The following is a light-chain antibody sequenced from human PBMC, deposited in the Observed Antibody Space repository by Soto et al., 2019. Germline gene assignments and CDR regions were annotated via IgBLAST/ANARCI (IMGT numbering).Light chain of an antibody. V-gene: IGLV2-18*01. Sequence: VLTQPPSVSGSPGQSVTISCTGTSTDFVSYNRVSWYQQPPGTAPKLIIYEASNRPSGVPDRFSGSKSGNTASLTISGLQAADEADYYCSLYTSENTYIFGTGTKVTVL. CDR2: EAS. CDR3: SLYTSENTYI. CDR1: STDFVSYNR. J-gene: IGLJ1*01.